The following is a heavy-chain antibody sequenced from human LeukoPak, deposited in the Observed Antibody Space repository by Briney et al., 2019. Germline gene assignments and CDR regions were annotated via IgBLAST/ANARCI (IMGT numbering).Heavy chain of an antibody. V-gene: IGHV5-51*01. Sequence: GESLKISCKGSGYRFTSYWIGWVRQMPGKGLEWMGIIYPGDSDTRYSPSFQGQVTISADKSISTAYLQWSSLKASDTAMYYCARGKGYCSSTSCPILSWWFDPWGQGTLVTVSS. D-gene: IGHD2-2*01. CDR2: IYPGDSDT. J-gene: IGHJ5*02. CDR3: ARGKGYCSSTSCPILSWWFDP. CDR1: GYRFTSYW.